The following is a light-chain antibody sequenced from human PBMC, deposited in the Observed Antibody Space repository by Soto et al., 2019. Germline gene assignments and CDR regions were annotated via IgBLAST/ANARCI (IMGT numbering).Light chain of an antibody. CDR3: QQYGSSPRT. CDR1: QSVSSSY. CDR2: DAS. Sequence: EIVLTQSPGTLSLSPGERATLSCRASQSVSSSYLAWYQQNPGQAPRLLIYDASSRTTGIPDRFSGSGSGTEFTLTISRLEPEDFGVYYCQQYGSSPRTFGQGTKVEIK. J-gene: IGKJ1*01. V-gene: IGKV3-20*01.